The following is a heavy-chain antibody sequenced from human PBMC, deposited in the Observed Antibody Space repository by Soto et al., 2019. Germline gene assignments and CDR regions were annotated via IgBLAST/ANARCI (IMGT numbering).Heavy chain of an antibody. CDR1: GFTFSSYA. D-gene: IGHD5-18*01. CDR3: ARDEEESYGPLGGMDV. CDR2: ISYDGSNK. Sequence: QVQLVESGGGVVQPGRSLRLSCAASGFTFSSYAMHWVRQAPGKGLEWVAVISYDGSNKYYADSVKGRFTISRDNSKNTVYLQMNSLRGEGKGVYYCARDEEESYGPLGGMDVWGQGTTVTVSS. J-gene: IGHJ6*02. V-gene: IGHV3-30-3*01.